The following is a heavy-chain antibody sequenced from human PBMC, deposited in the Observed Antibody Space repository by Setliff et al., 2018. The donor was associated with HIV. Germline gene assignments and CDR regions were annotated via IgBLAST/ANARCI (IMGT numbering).Heavy chain of an antibody. V-gene: IGHV4-59*02. CDR2: IYYTGST. CDR3: ARGNPDFDILTGYWSHYFDY. CDR1: GDSVSDYY. Sequence: PSETLSLTCTVSGDSVSDYYWTWIRQPPGKGLEWIGDIYYTGSTNFSPSLKSRVTISLDTSKNQFSLKLSSVSAADTAMYYCARGNPDFDILTGYWSHYFDYWGQGRLVTVSS. J-gene: IGHJ4*02. D-gene: IGHD3-9*01.